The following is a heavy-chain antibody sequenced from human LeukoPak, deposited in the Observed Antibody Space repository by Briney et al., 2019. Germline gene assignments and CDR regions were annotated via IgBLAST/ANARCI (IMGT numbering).Heavy chain of an antibody. J-gene: IGHJ4*02. CDR2: INPNSGGT. V-gene: IGHV1-2*02. D-gene: IGHD6-19*01. CDR1: GYTFTGYY. CDR3: ARNPGSGWYLYYFDY. Sequence: ASVKVSCKASGYTFTGYYMHWVRQAPGQGLEWMGWINPNSGGTNYAQKFQGRVTMTRDTSISTAYMELSRLRSDDTAVYYCARNPGSGWYLYYFDYWGQGTLVTVSS.